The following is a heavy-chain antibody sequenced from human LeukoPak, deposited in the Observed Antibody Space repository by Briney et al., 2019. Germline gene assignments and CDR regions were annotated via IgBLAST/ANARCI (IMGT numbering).Heavy chain of an antibody. J-gene: IGHJ4*02. V-gene: IGHV3-11*01. CDR1: GFTFSDYY. CDR3: ARSHGVVVAATPY. Sequence: PGGSLRLSCAASGFTFSDYYMSWIRQAPGKGLEWVSYISSSGSTIYYADSVKGRFTISRDDAKNSLYLQMNSLRAEDTAVYYCARSHGVVVAATPYWGQGTLVTVSS. D-gene: IGHD2-15*01. CDR2: ISSSGSTI.